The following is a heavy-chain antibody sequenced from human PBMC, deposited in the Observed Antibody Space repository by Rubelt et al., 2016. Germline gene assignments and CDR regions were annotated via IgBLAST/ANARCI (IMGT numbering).Heavy chain of an antibody. CDR3: ARDLVGVYY. CDR2: ISSGGST. Sequence: EEQLVESGGGLVQPGGSLRLSCAASGFTVSSNYMSWVRQAPGKGLEWVSVISSGGSTYYADSVKGRFTISSDNSKNTRYSQMNSLRAEETAVYYCARDLVGVYYWGQGTLVTVSS. D-gene: IGHD1-26*01. V-gene: IGHV3-66*01. J-gene: IGHJ4*02. CDR1: GFTVSSNY.